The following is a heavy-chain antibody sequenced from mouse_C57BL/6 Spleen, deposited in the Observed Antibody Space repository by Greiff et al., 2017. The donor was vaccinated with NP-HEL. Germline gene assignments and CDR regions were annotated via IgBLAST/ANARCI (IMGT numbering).Heavy chain of an antibody. V-gene: IGHV2-2*01. CDR2: IWSGGST. D-gene: IGHD4-1*01. Sequence: VQLQQSGPGLVQPSQSLSITCTVSGFSLTSYGVHWVRQSPGKGLEWLGVIWSGGSTDYNAAFISRLSISKDNSKSQVFFKMNSLQADDTAIYYCARNSNWDGAWFAYWGQGTLVTVSA. CDR1: GFSLTSYG. J-gene: IGHJ3*01. CDR3: ARNSNWDGAWFAY.